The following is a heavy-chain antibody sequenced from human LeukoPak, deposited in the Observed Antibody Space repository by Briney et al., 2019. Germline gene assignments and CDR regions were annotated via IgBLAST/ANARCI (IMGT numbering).Heavy chain of an antibody. D-gene: IGHD3-3*01. CDR1: GGSFSGYY. J-gene: IGHJ5*02. CDR3: ARSVDFWSGYYRFDP. V-gene: IGHV4-34*01. CDR2: INHSGST. Sequence: SETLSLTCAVYGGSFSGYYWSWIRQPPGKGLEWIGEINHSGSTNYNPSLKSRVTISVDTSKNQFSLKLSSVTAADTAVYYCARSVDFWSGYYRFDPWGQGTLVTVSS.